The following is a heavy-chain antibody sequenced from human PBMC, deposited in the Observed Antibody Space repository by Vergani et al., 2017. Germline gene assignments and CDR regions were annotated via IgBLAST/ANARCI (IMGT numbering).Heavy chain of an antibody. CDR2: INHSGST. V-gene: IGHV4-34*01. D-gene: IGHD4-17*01. Sequence: QVQLQQWGAGLLKPSETLSLTCAVYGGSFSGYYWSWIRQPPGKGLEWIGEINHSGSTNYNPALKSRVTISVDTSKNQFSLKLSSVTAADTAVYYWARILHCGDYASTYYYYGMDVWGQGTTVTVSS. CDR3: ARILHCGDYASTYYYYGMDV. J-gene: IGHJ6*02. CDR1: GGSFSGYY.